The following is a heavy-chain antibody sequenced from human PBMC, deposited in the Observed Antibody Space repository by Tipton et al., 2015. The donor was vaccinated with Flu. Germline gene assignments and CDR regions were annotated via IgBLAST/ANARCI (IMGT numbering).Heavy chain of an antibody. CDR2: IYYSGST. CDR1: GGSISSYY. CDR3: ARRRDYYDSSGYLSSWFDP. D-gene: IGHD3-22*01. Sequence: TLSLTCTVSGGSISSYYWSWIRQPPGKGLEWIGYIYYSGSTNYNPSLKSRVTISVDTSKNQFSLKLSSVTAADTAVYYCARRRDYYDSSGYLSSWFDPWGQGTLVTVSS. V-gene: IGHV4-59*08. J-gene: IGHJ5*02.